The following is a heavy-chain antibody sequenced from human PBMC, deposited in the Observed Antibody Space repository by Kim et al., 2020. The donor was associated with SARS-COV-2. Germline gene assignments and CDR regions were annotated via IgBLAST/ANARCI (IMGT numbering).Heavy chain of an antibody. CDR1: GGSISSYY. D-gene: IGHD2-2*01. J-gene: IGHJ6*02. CDR2: IYYSGST. CDR3: ARGMVVVVPAAIYNSYYDMGV. Sequence: SETLSLTCTVSGGSISSYYWSWIRHPPAKGLEWIGYIYYSGSTNYNNPLNSRVTISVDTSKNQFSLKLHSATAADTAVYYCARGMVVVVPAAIYNSYYDMGVWGRGTTVTVSS. V-gene: IGHV4-59*13.